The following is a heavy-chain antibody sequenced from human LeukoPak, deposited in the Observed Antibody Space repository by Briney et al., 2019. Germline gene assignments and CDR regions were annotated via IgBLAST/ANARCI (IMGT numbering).Heavy chain of an antibody. D-gene: IGHD2-21*02. CDR1: GGSISSSSYY. Sequence: SETLSLTCTVSGGSISSSSYYWGWIRQPPGKGLEWIGSIYYSGSTYYNPSLKSRVTISVDTSKNQFSLKLSSVTAADTAVYYCAGGRPYCGGDCYLPLNWFDPWGQGTLVTVSS. CDR2: IYYSGST. J-gene: IGHJ5*02. CDR3: AGGRPYCGGDCYLPLNWFDP. V-gene: IGHV4-39*07.